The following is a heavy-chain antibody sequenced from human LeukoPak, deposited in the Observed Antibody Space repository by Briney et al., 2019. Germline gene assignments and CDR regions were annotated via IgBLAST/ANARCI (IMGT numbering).Heavy chain of an antibody. CDR1: GGSFSGYY. CDR2: INHSGST. V-gene: IGHV4-34*01. D-gene: IGHD4-17*01. Sequence: PSETLSLTCAVYGGSFSGYYWSWIRQPPGKGLEWIGEINHSGSTNYNPSLKSRVTISVDTSKNQFSLKLGSVTAADTAVYYCARGRLRVWFDPWGQGTLVTVSS. CDR3: ARGRLRVWFDP. J-gene: IGHJ5*02.